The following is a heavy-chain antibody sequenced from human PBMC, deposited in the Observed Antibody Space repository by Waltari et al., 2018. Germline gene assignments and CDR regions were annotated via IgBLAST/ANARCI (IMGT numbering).Heavy chain of an antibody. CDR2: ISPILGIA. V-gene: IGHV1-69*04. CDR3: ARVRSYSSGWYPFDY. J-gene: IGHJ4*02. CDR1: GGTFSSYA. D-gene: IGHD6-19*01. Sequence: QVQLVQSGAEVKKPGSSVKVSCKASGGTFSSYAISWVRQAPGQGLEWMGGISPILGIANYAQKFQGRGTITADESTSTAYMELSSLRSEDTAVYYCARVRSYSSGWYPFDYWGQGTLVTVSS.